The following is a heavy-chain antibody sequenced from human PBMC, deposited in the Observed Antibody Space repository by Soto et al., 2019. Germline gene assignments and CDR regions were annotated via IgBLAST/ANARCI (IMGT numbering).Heavy chain of an antibody. CDR3: ARDYSSGWYGVDY. Sequence: ESMRLSWAASGFTFSSYAMSWVRQAPGKGLEWVSSISSSSSYIYYADSVKGRFTISRDNAKNSLYLQMNSLRAEDTAVYYCARDYSSGWYGVDYWGHGTLVTVPP. CDR1: GFTFSSYA. J-gene: IGHJ4*01. CDR2: ISSSSSYI. D-gene: IGHD6-19*01. V-gene: IGHV3-21*01.